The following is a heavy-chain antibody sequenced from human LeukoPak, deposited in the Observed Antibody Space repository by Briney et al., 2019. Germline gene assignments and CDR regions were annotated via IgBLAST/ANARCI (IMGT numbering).Heavy chain of an antibody. V-gene: IGHV4-59*05. CDR1: GGSISTYY. J-gene: IGHJ4*02. Sequence: SETLSLTCTVSGGSISTYYWSWIRQPPGKGLEWIGSIYYSGSTYNNPSLKSRVTISVDTTKNQFSLKLTSVIAADTAVYYCASSPSGYWWNFDCWGQGTLVTVSS. D-gene: IGHD3-22*01. CDR2: IYYSGST. CDR3: ASSPSGYWWNFDC.